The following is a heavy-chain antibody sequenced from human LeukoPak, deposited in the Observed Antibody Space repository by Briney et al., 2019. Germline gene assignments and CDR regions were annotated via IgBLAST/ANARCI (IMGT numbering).Heavy chain of an antibody. CDR1: GYTFTTYG. Sequence: GASVKVSCKTSGYTFTTYGVSWVRQAPGQGLEWMGWVSGYTGNTNYAERFQGRVTTTTDTSTTTVYMELTSLRSDDTAVYYCARGEVSASLYYFDFWGQGTLVTVS. D-gene: IGHD2-2*01. CDR3: ARGEVSASLYYFDF. V-gene: IGHV1-18*01. J-gene: IGHJ4*02. CDR2: VSGYTGNT.